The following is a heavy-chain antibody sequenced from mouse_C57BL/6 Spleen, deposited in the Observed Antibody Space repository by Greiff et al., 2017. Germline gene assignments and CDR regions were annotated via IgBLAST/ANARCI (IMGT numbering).Heavy chain of an antibody. CDR2: INPNNGGT. CDR1: GYTFTDYY. Sequence: VQLQQSGPELVKPGASVKISCKASGYTFTDYYMNWVKQSHGKSLEWIGDINPNNGGTSYNQKFKGKATLTVDKSSSTAYMELRSLTSEDSAVYYCARGDYYDYTWFAYWGQGTLVTVSA. J-gene: IGHJ3*01. D-gene: IGHD2-4*01. CDR3: ARGDYYDYTWFAY. V-gene: IGHV1-26*01.